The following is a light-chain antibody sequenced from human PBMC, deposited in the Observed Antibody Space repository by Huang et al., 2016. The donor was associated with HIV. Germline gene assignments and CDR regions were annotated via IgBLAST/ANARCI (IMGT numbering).Light chain of an antibody. CDR1: QTISTF. CDR3: QQSYALPYT. Sequence: DIQMTQSPSFLSASVGDRVTITCRSNQTISTFLNWYRQKQGKSPNRLIYSASTLQTGVSTRFNGGGSGTDFTLTITNVQYEDFATYYCQQSYALPYTFGPGTKLEIK. J-gene: IGKJ2*01. CDR2: SAS. V-gene: IGKV1-39*01.